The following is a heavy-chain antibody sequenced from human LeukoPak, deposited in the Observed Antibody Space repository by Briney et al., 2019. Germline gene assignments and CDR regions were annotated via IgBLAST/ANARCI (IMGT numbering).Heavy chain of an antibody. Sequence: SETLSLTCTVSGGSINNYYWSWIRQPAGKGLEWIGLIYSSGSTSYNPSLKSRVTMSVDTSKKQFSLRLSSVTAADTAVYYCARQPPGRRYSSFDYWGQGTLVTVSS. V-gene: IGHV4-4*07. CDR1: GGSINNYY. D-gene: IGHD1-14*01. J-gene: IGHJ4*02. CDR3: ARQPPGRRYSSFDY. CDR2: IYSSGST.